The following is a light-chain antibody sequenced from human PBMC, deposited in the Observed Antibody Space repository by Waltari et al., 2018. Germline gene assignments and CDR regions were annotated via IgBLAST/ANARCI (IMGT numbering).Light chain of an antibody. CDR2: GAS. CDR3: QQYGALPST. V-gene: IGKV1-33*01. Sequence: DIQMTQSPSPLSATVGDRVTITCQANQDIGNYLNWYQKKPGKAPKLLIYGASNLETGVPSRFSGSGAGTDFTFTISSLHPEDFATYYCQQYGALPSTFGGGTKVEIK. J-gene: IGKJ4*01. CDR1: QDIGNY.